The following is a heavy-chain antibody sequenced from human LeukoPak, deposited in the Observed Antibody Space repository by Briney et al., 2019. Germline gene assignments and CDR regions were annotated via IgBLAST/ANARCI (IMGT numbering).Heavy chain of an antibody. D-gene: IGHD6-19*01. V-gene: IGHV3-23*01. CDR2: ITGSGGST. CDR1: GFAFSDYV. Sequence: PGGSLRLSCAASGFAFSDYVMSWVRQAPGKGLEWVSTITGSGGSTYYADSVKGRFTISRDNSKNTLYLQMNSLRADDTAVYYCAKQLTVAATASYYWGQGTLVTVSS. J-gene: IGHJ4*02. CDR3: AKQLTVAATASYY.